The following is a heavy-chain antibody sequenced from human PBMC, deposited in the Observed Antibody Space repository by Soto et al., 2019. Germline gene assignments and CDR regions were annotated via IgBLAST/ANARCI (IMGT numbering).Heavy chain of an antibody. D-gene: IGHD3-3*01. J-gene: IGHJ6*02. CDR2: IIPIFGTA. CDR1: GGTFSSYA. CDR3: ARFTQKYHYDFWGCYPWYYGMDV. Sequence: QVQLVQSGAEVKKPGSSVKVSCKASGGTFSSYAISWVRQAPGQGLEWMGGIIPIFGTANYAQKFQGRVTISADESTSTAYMDLSSLRSEDTAVYSCARFTQKYHYDFWGCYPWYYGMDVWGQGTTVTVSS. V-gene: IGHV1-69*01.